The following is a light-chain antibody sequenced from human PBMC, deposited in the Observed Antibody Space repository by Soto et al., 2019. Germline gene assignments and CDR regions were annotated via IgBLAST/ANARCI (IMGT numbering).Light chain of an antibody. CDR2: AAS. CDR1: QVISSY. V-gene: IGKV1-9*01. Sequence: DIQLTQAPSFLSASAVERVTITFRASQVISSYLAWYQQKPGRAPKLLIYAASTLQSGVPSRFSGSGSGTEFTLTITSLQPEDFATYYCQQLNSFPITFGQGTRLEIK. CDR3: QQLNSFPIT. J-gene: IGKJ5*01.